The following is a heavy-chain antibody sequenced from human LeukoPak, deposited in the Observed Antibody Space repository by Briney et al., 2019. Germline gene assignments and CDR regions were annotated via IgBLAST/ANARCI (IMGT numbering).Heavy chain of an antibody. CDR2: ISGSGGST. CDR1: GFTFSSYA. CDR3: AKDPGYSSGWYEYYFDY. V-gene: IGHV3-23*01. J-gene: IGHJ4*02. Sequence: PGGSPRLSCAASGFTFSSYAMSWVRQAPGKGLEWVSAISGSGGSTYYADSVKGRFTISRDNSKNTLYLQMNSLRAEDTAVYYCAKDPGYSSGWYEYYFDYWGQGTLVIVSS. D-gene: IGHD6-19*01.